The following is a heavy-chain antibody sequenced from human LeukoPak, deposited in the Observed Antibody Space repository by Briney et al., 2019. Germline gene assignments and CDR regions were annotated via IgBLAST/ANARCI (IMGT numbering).Heavy chain of an antibody. V-gene: IGHV3-30*02. CDR2: IWYDGSNK. Sequence: PGGSLRLSCAASGFTFSSYGMHWVRQAPGKGLEWVAVIWYDGSNKYYADSVKGRFTISRDNSKNTLYLQMNSLRAEDTAVYYCAKGKYDFWSGSDAFDIWGQGTMVTVSS. CDR3: AKGKYDFWSGSDAFDI. J-gene: IGHJ3*02. CDR1: GFTFSSYG. D-gene: IGHD3-3*01.